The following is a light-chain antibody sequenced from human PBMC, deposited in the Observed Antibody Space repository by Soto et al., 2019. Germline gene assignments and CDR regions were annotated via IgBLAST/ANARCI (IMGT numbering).Light chain of an antibody. CDR1: SSDIGAYDY. CDR3: SSFTTTSTHV. V-gene: IGLV2-14*01. CDR2: EVN. J-gene: IGLJ1*01. Sequence: QSVPTQPASLSGSPGQSITISCTGTSSDIGAYDYVSWFQQHPGKAPKLMISEVNNRPSGVSNRFSSSKSGNTAYLTISGLQVEDEAEYFCSSFTTTSTHVFGTGTKVTVL.